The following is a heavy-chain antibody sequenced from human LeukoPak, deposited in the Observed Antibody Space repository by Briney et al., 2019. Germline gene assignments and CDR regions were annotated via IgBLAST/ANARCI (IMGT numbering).Heavy chain of an antibody. CDR1: GDSVSSNSVT. J-gene: IGHJ5*02. CDR2: TYYRPTWYN. CDR3: ARRLTQYDCFDP. V-gene: IGHV6-1*01. Sequence: PSQTPSLTCAISGDSVSSNSVTWNWIRQSPSRGLEWLGRTYYRPTWYNDYAVSVRGRITVNPDTSKNQFSLHLNSVTPEDTAVYYCARRLTQYDCFDPWGQGILVTVSS. D-gene: IGHD2-2*01.